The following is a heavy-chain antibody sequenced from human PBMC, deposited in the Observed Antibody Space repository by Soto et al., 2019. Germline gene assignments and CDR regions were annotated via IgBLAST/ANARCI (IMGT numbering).Heavy chain of an antibody. J-gene: IGHJ5*02. D-gene: IGHD3-3*01. CDR3: ARTDTIFGVANNWFDP. Sequence: ASVKVSCKASGYTFTSYDINLVRQATGQGLEWMGWMNPNSGNTGYAQKFQGRVTMTRNTSISTAYMELSSLRSEDTAVYYCARTDTIFGVANNWFDPWGQGTLVTVSS. V-gene: IGHV1-8*01. CDR2: MNPNSGNT. CDR1: GYTFTSYD.